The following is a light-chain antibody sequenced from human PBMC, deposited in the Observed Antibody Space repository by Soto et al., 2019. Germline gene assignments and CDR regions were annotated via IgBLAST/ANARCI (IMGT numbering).Light chain of an antibody. CDR2: EVT. Sequence: QSALTQPPSASGSPGQSVAISCTGTSSDVGGYNYVSWYQQHPGKAPKLLIYEVTKRPPGVPDRFSGSKSGNTASLTVSGLQAEDEADYYCSSHAGIKNVVFGGGTKLTVL. V-gene: IGLV2-8*01. J-gene: IGLJ3*02. CDR1: SSDVGGYNY. CDR3: SSHAGIKNVV.